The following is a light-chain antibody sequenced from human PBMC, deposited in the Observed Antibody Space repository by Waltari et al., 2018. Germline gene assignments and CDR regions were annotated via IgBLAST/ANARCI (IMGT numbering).Light chain of an antibody. CDR2: GAS. CDR3: QHYVRLPAT. Sequence: IVLTQSPGTLSLSPGERATLSCRASQSGSMSLAWYQQKPGQAPKLLIYGASTRATGIPDRFTGSGSGTDFSLTISSLEPEDFAIYLCQHYVRLPATFGQGTKVEIK. CDR1: QSGSMS. J-gene: IGKJ1*01. V-gene: IGKV3-20*01.